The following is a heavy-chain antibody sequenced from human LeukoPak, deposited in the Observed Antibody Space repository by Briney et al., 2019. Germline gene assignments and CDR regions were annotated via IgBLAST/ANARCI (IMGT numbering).Heavy chain of an antibody. Sequence: GGSLRLSCAASGFTLSSYAMSWVRQAPGKGLEWVSASSGSGGSTYYADSVKGRFTISRDNSKNTLYLQMNSLRAEETDVYYCAKDQHDSSSDYWGQGTLVTVSS. CDR2: SSGSGGST. CDR3: AKDQHDSSSDY. J-gene: IGHJ4*02. D-gene: IGHD6-6*01. CDR1: GFTLSSYA. V-gene: IGHV3-23*01.